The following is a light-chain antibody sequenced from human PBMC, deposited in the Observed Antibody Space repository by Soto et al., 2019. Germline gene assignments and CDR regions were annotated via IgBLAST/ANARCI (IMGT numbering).Light chain of an antibody. Sequence: QSVLTQPPSVSGAPGQWVTISCTGSSSNIGAGYDVTWYQQLPGTAPKLLIYGNSNRPSGVPDRFSGSKSGTSASLAITGLQDEDEADYYCQSYDSSLSGWVFGGGTKLTVL. J-gene: IGLJ3*02. CDR1: SSNIGAGYD. CDR2: GNS. CDR3: QSYDSSLSGWV. V-gene: IGLV1-40*01.